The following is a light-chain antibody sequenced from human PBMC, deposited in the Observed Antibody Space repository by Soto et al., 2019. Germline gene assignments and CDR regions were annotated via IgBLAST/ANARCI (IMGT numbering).Light chain of an antibody. Sequence: DIQMTQSPSTLSASVGDRVTITCRASQSISSWLAWYQQKPGKAPKLLIYKASSLESGVPSRFSGRGSGTDFTLTISSLQPEDFATYYCQQSYSTPWTFGQGTKVDIK. J-gene: IGKJ1*01. V-gene: IGKV1-5*03. CDR1: QSISSW. CDR3: QQSYSTPWT. CDR2: KAS.